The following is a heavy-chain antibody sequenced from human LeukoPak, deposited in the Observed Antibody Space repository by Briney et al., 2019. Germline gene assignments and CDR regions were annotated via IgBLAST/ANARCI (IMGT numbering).Heavy chain of an antibody. CDR1: GGSISSYY. J-gene: IGHJ5*02. D-gene: IGHD3-10*01. Sequence: SETLSLTCTVSGGSISSYYWSWTRQHPGKGLEWIGYIYYSGSTYYNPSLKSRVTISVDTSKNQFSLKLSSVTAADTAVYYCARHWYYYGSGSLNWFDPWGQGTLVTVSS. CDR3: ARHWYYYGSGSLNWFDP. V-gene: IGHV4-59*08. CDR2: IYYSGST.